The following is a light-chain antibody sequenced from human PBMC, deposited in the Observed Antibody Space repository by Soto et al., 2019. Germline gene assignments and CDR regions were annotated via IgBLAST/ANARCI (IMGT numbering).Light chain of an antibody. V-gene: IGLV1-44*01. J-gene: IGLJ3*02. Sequence: QSVLTQPPSASGTPGQRVTISCSGSSSNIGSNAVSWYQHFPGTAPKVLIYSDDQRPSGVPDRFSGSKSGTSASLAISGLRAEDEADYFCAAWGDSLNTWVFGGGTEVTVL. CDR1: SSNIGSNA. CDR2: SDD. CDR3: AAWGDSLNTWV.